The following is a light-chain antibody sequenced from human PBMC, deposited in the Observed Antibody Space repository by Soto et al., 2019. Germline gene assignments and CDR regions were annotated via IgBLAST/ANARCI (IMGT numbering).Light chain of an antibody. CDR3: QQYNIYSP. Sequence: DIQRTKYTSTLSASVGDRVTITCRSSQSISSWLAWYQLKPGKAPKLLIYDASILESGVPSRFSGSGSGTEFTLTISSLPPDDFATYYCQQYNIYSPFGQGTKVDI. CDR2: DAS. V-gene: IGKV1-5*01. CDR1: QSISSW. J-gene: IGKJ1*01.